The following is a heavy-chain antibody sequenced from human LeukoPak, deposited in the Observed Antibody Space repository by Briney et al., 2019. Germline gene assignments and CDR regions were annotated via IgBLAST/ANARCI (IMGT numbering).Heavy chain of an antibody. D-gene: IGHD3-22*01. CDR3: ARLYYDSSAYYYYFDY. CDR2: IYYSGST. V-gene: IGHV4-59*08. Sequence: SETLSLTCTVSGGSISSYYWSWIRQPPGKGLEWLGYIYYSGSTNYNPSLKSRVTISVDTSKNQFSLKLSSVTAADTAVYFCARLYYDSSAYYYYFDYWGQGTLVTVSS. J-gene: IGHJ4*02. CDR1: GGSISSYY.